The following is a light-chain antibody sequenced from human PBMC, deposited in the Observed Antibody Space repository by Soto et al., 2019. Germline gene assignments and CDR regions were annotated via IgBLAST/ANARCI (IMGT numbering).Light chain of an antibody. CDR2: DVS. CDR3: SSYTTTSAPCV. CDR1: SNDVGAYNY. V-gene: IGLV2-14*03. J-gene: IGLJ1*01. Sequence: QSALTQPASVSGSPGQSITISCSGTSNDVGAYNYVSWYQHHPGKAPKLIIYDVSNRPSGVSNRFSGSKSGNTASLTISGLQAEDEADYYCSSYTTTSAPCVFGTGTKVTVL.